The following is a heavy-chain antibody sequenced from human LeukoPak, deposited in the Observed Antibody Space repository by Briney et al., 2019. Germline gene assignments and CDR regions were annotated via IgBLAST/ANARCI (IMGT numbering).Heavy chain of an antibody. CDR2: IYYSGST. D-gene: IGHD2-2*01. V-gene: IGHV4-39*07. CDR1: GGSISSSSYY. Sequence: SETLSLTCTVSGGSISSSSYYWGWIRQPPGKGLEWIGSIYYSGSTYYNPSLKSRVTISVDTSKNQFSLKLSSVTAADTAVYYCARIPAAWYYFDYWGQGTLVTVSP. CDR3: ARIPAAWYYFDY. J-gene: IGHJ4*02.